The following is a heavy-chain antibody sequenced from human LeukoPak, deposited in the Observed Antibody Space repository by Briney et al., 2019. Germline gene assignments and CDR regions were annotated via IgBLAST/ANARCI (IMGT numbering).Heavy chain of an antibody. CDR2: ISWNSGSI. J-gene: IGHJ4*02. CDR1: GFTFDDYA. Sequence: GGSLRLSCAASGFTFDDYAMHWVRQAPGKGLEWVSGISWNSGSIGYADSVKGRFTISRDNAKNSLYLQVNSLRAEDTALYYCAKDSTYSGSSFDYWGQGTLVTVSS. CDR3: AKDSTYSGSSFDY. D-gene: IGHD1-26*01. V-gene: IGHV3-9*01.